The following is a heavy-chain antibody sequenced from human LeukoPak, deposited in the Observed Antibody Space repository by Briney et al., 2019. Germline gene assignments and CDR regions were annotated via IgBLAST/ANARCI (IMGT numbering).Heavy chain of an antibody. D-gene: IGHD3-10*01. CDR3: ARDKSNYYGSGSYINFDY. CDR1: GYTFTGYY. CDR2: INPNSGGT. J-gene: IGHJ4*02. Sequence: ALVKVSCKASGYTFTGYYMHWVRQAPGQGLEWMGWINPNSGGTNYAQKFQGRVTMTRDTSISTAYMELSRLRSDDTAVYYCARDKSNYYGSGSYINFDYWGQGTLVTVSS. V-gene: IGHV1-2*02.